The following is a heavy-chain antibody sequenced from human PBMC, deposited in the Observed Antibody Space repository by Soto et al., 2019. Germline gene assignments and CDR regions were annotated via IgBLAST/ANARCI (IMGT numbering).Heavy chain of an antibody. CDR2: INPNSGGT. V-gene: IGHV1-2*04. J-gene: IGHJ3*02. CDR3: ARGSAVVAHAFDI. D-gene: IGHD2-2*01. CDR1: VYTFTSYA. Sequence: ASVKVSCKASVYTFTSYAMHWVRQAPGQGLEWMGWINPNSGGTNYAQKFQGWVTMTRDTSISTAYMELSRLRSDDTAVYYCARGSAVVAHAFDIWGQGTMVTVSS.